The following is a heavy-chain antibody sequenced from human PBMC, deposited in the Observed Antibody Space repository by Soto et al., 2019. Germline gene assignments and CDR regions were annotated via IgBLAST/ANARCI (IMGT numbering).Heavy chain of an antibody. CDR1: GFTFSSYA. CDR2: ISGSGGST. Sequence: GGSLRLSCAASGFTFSSYAMSWVRQAPGKGLEWVSAISGSGGSTYYADSVKGRFTISRDNSKNTLYLQMNSLRAEDTAVYYCATDLIVAKIRDYWGQGTLVTVSS. CDR3: ATDLIVAKIRDY. D-gene: IGHD5-12*01. J-gene: IGHJ4*02. V-gene: IGHV3-23*01.